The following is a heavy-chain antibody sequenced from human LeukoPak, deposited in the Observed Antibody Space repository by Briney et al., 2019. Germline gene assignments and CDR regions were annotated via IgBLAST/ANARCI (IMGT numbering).Heavy chain of an antibody. Sequence: PGGSLRLSCAASGFTFSSYWMHWVGQVPGKGLVWVSRINSDGSSTTYADSVKGRFTISRDNAKNTLYLQMNSLRAEDTAVYYCARDHSYNWNTGVLDPWGQGTLVTVSS. CDR2: INSDGSST. J-gene: IGHJ5*02. V-gene: IGHV3-74*01. D-gene: IGHD1/OR15-1a*01. CDR1: GFTFSSYW. CDR3: ARDHSYNWNTGVLDP.